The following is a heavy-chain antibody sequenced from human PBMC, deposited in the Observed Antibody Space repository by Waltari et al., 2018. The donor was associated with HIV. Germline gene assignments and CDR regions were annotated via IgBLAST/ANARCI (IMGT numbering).Heavy chain of an antibody. CDR3: ARDSITVSGTFDY. CDR1: GFTFSSSG. V-gene: IGHV3-33*01. CDR2: IGYDGSNK. J-gene: IGHJ4*02. Sequence: QVQLVESGGGVVQYGRSLRLSCVAPGFTFSSSGIHWVSRAPGKALEWDAVIGYDGSNKYSADPVTGRFTISGDTSKSTVYLQMNSLRAEDTAEYYCARDSITVSGTFDYWGQGTLVTGSS. D-gene: IGHD6-19*01.